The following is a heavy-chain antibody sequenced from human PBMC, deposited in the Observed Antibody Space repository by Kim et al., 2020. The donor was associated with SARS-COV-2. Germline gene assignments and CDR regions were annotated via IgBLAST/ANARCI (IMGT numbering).Heavy chain of an antibody. CDR2: SNWNGGST. V-gene: IGHV3-20*01. Sequence: GGSLRLSCAASGFTFDDYGMSWVRKAPGKGLEWVSGSNWNGGSTGYSDSVKSRFTISRDKAKNSLYLQMNSLRAEDTALYHCARVLRSGEGGYEYDYYYYGMDVWGQVTTVTVSS. J-gene: IGHJ6*02. D-gene: IGHD5-12*01. CDR1: GFTFDDYG. CDR3: ARVLRSGEGGYEYDYYYYGMDV.